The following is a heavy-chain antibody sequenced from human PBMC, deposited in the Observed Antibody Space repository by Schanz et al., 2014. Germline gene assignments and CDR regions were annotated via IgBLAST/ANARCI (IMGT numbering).Heavy chain of an antibody. V-gene: IGHV1-46*01. Sequence: QVQLVQSGAELRKPGTSVKVSCKTSGYTFSNDDINWVRQAIGQGLEWMGMINPSGGSTTYAQKFQGRVTITADRSTSTAYMELSSLRSEDTAVYYCARGYGDSPTDFWGQGTLVTVSS. CDR1: GYTFSNDD. CDR2: INPSGGST. D-gene: IGHD4-17*01. J-gene: IGHJ4*02. CDR3: ARGYGDSPTDF.